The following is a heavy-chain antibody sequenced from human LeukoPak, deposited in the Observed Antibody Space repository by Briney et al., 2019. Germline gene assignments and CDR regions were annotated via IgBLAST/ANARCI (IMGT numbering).Heavy chain of an antibody. D-gene: IGHD1-1*01. CDR3: ARRPKYNSGGYFDY. CDR1: GYRFTTYW. V-gene: IGHV5-51*01. J-gene: IGHJ4*02. Sequence: GESLKTSCQGSGYRFTTYWVGWVRQMPGKGLEWMGIIYPGDSDTRYSPSFQGQVTISADKSTNTAYLQLSSLKASDTAIYYCARRPKYNSGGYFDYWGQGTLVTVSS. CDR2: IYPGDSDT.